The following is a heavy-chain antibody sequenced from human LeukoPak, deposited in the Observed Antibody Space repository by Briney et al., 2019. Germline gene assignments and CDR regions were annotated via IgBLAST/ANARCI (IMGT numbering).Heavy chain of an antibody. CDR3: ARGSRAVRWYFDL. D-gene: IGHD6-19*01. CDR2: IKQDGSEK. Sequence: GGSLRLSCAASGFTFSSYWMSWVRQAPGKGLEWVANIKQDGSEKYYVDSAKGRFTISRDNAKNSLYLQMNSLRAEDTAVYYCARGSRAVRWYFDLWGRGTLVTVSS. J-gene: IGHJ2*01. V-gene: IGHV3-7*03. CDR1: GFTFSSYW.